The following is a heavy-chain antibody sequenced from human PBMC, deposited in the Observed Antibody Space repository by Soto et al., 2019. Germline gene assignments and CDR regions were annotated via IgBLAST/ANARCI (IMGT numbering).Heavy chain of an antibody. J-gene: IGHJ5*02. Sequence: QVQLQESGPGLVEPSQTLSLICTVSGASIITDGYYWTWIRQHPGKGLEWLGYIHYSGGATYSPSYNPSLQSRIAISVDISKSLFSLKLNSVTAADTAVYYCARVMAAMQNWLDPWGQGTLVTVSP. CDR3: ARVMAAMQNWLDP. CDR1: GASIITDGYY. CDR2: IHYSGGATYSP. D-gene: IGHD2-2*01. V-gene: IGHV4-31*03.